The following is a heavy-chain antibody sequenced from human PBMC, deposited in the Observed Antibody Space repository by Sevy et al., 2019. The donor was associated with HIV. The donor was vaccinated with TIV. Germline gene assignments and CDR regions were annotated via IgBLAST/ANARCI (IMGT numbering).Heavy chain of an antibody. CDR1: EFIFSIFG. Sequence: GGSLRLSCAASEFIFSIFGMHWVRQAPGKGLEWVAVISSDVSKKYYADSVKGRFTISRDNSKNTLYLQMNSLRNEDTALYYCAKDRDYYVSGSQLDYWGQGTLVTVSS. CDR3: AKDRDYYVSGSQLDY. CDR2: ISSDVSKK. D-gene: IGHD3-10*01. J-gene: IGHJ4*02. V-gene: IGHV3-30*18.